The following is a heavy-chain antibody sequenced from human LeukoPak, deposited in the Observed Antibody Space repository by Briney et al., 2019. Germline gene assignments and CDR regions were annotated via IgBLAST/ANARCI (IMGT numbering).Heavy chain of an antibody. V-gene: IGHV4-59*01. CDR1: GVSISNNY. Sequence: TSEALSLTCTVSGVSISNNYWNWHWIRQPQGRGLEWIGYIYYSGNTKYNPSLRSRLTIAVDKSNNQVSLKLSSVTAADTAMYYCARDKSGPTAHCDVFDIWGQGTMVTVSS. CDR3: ARDKSGPTAHCDVFDI. D-gene: IGHD2-21*02. CDR2: IYYSGNT. J-gene: IGHJ3*02.